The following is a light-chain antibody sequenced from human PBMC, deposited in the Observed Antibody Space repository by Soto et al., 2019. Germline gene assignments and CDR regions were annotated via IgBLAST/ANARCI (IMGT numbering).Light chain of an antibody. Sequence: QSVLTQPPSVSGAPGQRVTISCTGSSSNIGAGYDVHWYQLLPGTAPKLLIYGNTNRPSGVPDRFSGSKSGTSASLAITGLQAEDEADYYCQSYDSTLSGVVLGGGTKLTVL. CDR3: QSYDSTLSGVV. J-gene: IGLJ3*02. V-gene: IGLV1-40*01. CDR1: SSNIGAGYD. CDR2: GNT.